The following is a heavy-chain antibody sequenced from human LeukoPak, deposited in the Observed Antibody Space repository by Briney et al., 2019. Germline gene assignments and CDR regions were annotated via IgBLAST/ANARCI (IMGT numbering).Heavy chain of an antibody. CDR3: AQATAGRYEH. CDR1: GFTFSTCA. CDR2: IGKSGETT. D-gene: IGHD3-9*01. V-gene: IGHV3-23*01. J-gene: IGHJ1*01. Sequence: GGSLRLSCAASGFTFSTCAMNWVRQAPGKGLEWGSAIGKSGETTYYADSVKGRFTISRDNSKNTLYLQLNSLRADDTAVFYCAQATAGRYEHWGQGTLVTVSS.